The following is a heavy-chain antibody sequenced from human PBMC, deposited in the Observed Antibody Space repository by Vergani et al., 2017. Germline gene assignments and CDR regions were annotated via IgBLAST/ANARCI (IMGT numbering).Heavy chain of an antibody. CDR2: ISWNSGSI. CDR1: GFTFDDYA. V-gene: IGHV3-9*01. CDR3: ANPRETWGSGWGLAEYFQD. Sequence: EVQLVESGGGLVQPGRSLRLSCAASGFTFDDYAMHWVRQAPGKGLEWVSGISWNSGSIGYADSVKGRFTISRDNAKNSLYLQMNSLRAEDTAWYYCANPRETWGSGWGLAEYFQDWGQGTLVTVSS. D-gene: IGHD6-19*01. J-gene: IGHJ1*01.